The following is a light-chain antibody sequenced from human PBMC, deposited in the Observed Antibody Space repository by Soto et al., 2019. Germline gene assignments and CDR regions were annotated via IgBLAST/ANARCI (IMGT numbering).Light chain of an antibody. V-gene: IGLV2-11*01. J-gene: IGLJ2*01. CDR1: SSDVGGYNY. CDR3: CSYAGSYPYVV. Sequence: QSALTQPRSVSGSPGQSVTISCTGTSSDVGGYNYVSWYQQHPGKAPKLMIYDVSKRPSGVPDRFSGSQSGNTASLTISGLQAEDEADYYCCSYAGSYPYVVFGGGTKVTVL. CDR2: DVS.